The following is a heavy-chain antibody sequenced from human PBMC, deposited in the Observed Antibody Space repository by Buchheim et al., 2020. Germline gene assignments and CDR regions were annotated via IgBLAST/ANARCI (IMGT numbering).Heavy chain of an antibody. CDR1: GFTFSSYA. D-gene: IGHD2-21*01. CDR2: ISGSGGSK. CDR3: AKSAYCGGDCYSIYYYYGMDV. J-gene: IGHJ6*02. V-gene: IGHV3-23*01. Sequence: EVQLLESGGGLVQPGGSLRLSCAASGFTFSSYAMSWVRQAPGKGLEWVSAISGSGGSKYYADSVKGRFTISRDNSKNTLDLQMNSLRAEDTAVYYCAKSAYCGGDCYSIYYYYGMDVWGQGTT.